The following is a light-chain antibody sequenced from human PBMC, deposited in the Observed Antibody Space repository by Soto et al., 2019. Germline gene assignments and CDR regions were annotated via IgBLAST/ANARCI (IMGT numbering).Light chain of an antibody. Sequence: EIVMTQSPATLSMSPCERFTLSCRASQGVGSTLAWYRQQPGQAPRLLIYDAYIRATGVPARFSGSGSGTEFTLTISSLQSEDFAVYYCQHYKTWPLAFGGGTKVDI. V-gene: IGKV3-15*01. CDR2: DAY. J-gene: IGKJ4*01. CDR1: QGVGST. CDR3: QHYKTWPLA.